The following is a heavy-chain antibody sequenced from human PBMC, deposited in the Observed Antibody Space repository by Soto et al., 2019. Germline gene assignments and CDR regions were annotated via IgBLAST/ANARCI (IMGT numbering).Heavy chain of an antibody. CDR3: ARVNEWLGALEY. D-gene: IGHD6-19*01. CDR2: MNPNSGNT. Sequence: QVQLVQSGAEVKKPGASVKVSCKASGYTFTSYDINWGRQATGQGLEWMGWMNPNSGNTGYAQKFQGRVTMTRNTPINTAYMELSSLRSEDTAVYYCARVNEWLGALEYWGQGSLVTVSS. CDR1: GYTFTSYD. V-gene: IGHV1-8*01. J-gene: IGHJ4*02.